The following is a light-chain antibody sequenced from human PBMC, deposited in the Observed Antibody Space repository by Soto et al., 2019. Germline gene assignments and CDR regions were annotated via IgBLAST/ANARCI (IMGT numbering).Light chain of an antibody. J-gene: IGLJ1*01. CDR2: EVS. CDR1: SSDVGIYNY. Sequence: QSALTQPASVSGSPGQSITISCTGTSSDVGIYNYVSWYQQHPGKAPKLMIYEVSDRPSGISSRFSGSKSGNTASLTISGLQTEDEADYYCSSYTSSSTLFGTGTKLTVL. V-gene: IGLV2-14*01. CDR3: SSYTSSSTL.